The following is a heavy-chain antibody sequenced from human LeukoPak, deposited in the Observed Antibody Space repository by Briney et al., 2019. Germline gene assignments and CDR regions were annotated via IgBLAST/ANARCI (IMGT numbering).Heavy chain of an antibody. D-gene: IGHD2-15*01. Sequence: GESLKISCKASGYRFSSYWIAWVRQKPGKGLEWMGIIYPGDSETKYSPSFQGQVTLSVDTSTTTAYLQLNTLKASDIAMYYCSKQAGGGTSIAPSEYWAQGTLVTVSS. V-gene: IGHV5-51*01. CDR2: IYPGDSET. J-gene: IGHJ4*01. CDR1: GYRFSSYW. CDR3: SKQAGGGTSIAPSEY.